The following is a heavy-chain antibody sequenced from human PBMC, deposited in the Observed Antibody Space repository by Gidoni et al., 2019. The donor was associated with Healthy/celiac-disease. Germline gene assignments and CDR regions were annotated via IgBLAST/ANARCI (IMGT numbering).Heavy chain of an antibody. D-gene: IGHD3-3*01. CDR3: ARADPLEHYYYYGMDV. V-gene: IGHV3-66*01. CDR2: IYSGGST. CDR1: GFTVSSNY. J-gene: IGHJ6*02. Sequence: VQLVESGGGLVQPGGSLRLSCAASGFTVSSNYMSWVRQAPGKGLEWVSVIYSGGSTYYGDSVKGRFTISRDNSKNTLYLQMNSLRAEDTAVYYCARADPLEHYYYYGMDVWGQGTTVTVSS.